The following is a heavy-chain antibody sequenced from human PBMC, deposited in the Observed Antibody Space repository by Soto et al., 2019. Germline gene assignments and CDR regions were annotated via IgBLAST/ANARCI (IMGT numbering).Heavy chain of an antibody. CDR3: ARGPRNTAMASREDY. Sequence: PSETLSLTCTVSGGSISSSSYYWGWIRQPPGKGLEWIGSIYYSGSTYYNPSLKSRVTISVDTSKNQFSLKLSSVTAADTAVYYWARGPRNTAMASREDYWGQGTLVTVS. V-gene: IGHV4-39*01. CDR1: GGSISSSSYY. D-gene: IGHD5-18*01. J-gene: IGHJ4*02. CDR2: IYYSGST.